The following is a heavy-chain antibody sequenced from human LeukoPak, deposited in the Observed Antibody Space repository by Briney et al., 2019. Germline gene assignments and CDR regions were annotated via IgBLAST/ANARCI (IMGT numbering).Heavy chain of an antibody. CDR1: GFTFSSYG. CDR2: ISYDGSNK. Sequence: GGSLRLSCAASGFTFSSYGMHWVRQAPGKGLEWVAVISYDGSNKYYADSVKGRFTISSDNSKNTLYLQMNSLRAEDTAVYYCAKVQKDTAMGYYFDYWGQGTLVTVSS. CDR3: AKVQKDTAMGYYFDY. D-gene: IGHD5-18*01. J-gene: IGHJ4*02. V-gene: IGHV3-30*18.